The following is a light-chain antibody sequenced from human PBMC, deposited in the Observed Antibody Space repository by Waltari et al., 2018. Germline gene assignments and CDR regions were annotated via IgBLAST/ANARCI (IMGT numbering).Light chain of an antibody. CDR1: SKGVGSYNL. J-gene: IGLJ2*01. V-gene: IGLV2-23*02. CDR3: SSYAGSTTLVI. CDR2: EVT. Sequence: QSALTQPASVSGSPGQSITISCTGTSKGVGSYNLVPWYQQYPGKAPTLMIYEVTTRPSGVSSRFSGSKSGNTASLTISGLQAEDEADYYCSSYAGSTTLVIFGGGTKLTV.